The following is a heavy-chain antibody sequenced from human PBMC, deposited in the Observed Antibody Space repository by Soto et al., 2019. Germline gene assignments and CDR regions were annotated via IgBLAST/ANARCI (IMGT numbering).Heavy chain of an antibody. D-gene: IGHD3-3*02. Sequence: GGSQRLSCAPSGFTFTTYPMGWVRQAPGKGLEWVSSIGLGSDIYYADSVKGRFFISRDNPKYTLYLQINSLRAEDTAVYYCARISTSSSNLDSRGQGILVTVSS. CDR3: ARISTSSSNLDS. CDR1: GFTFTTYP. J-gene: IGHJ4*02. CDR2: IGLGSDI. V-gene: IGHV3-23*01.